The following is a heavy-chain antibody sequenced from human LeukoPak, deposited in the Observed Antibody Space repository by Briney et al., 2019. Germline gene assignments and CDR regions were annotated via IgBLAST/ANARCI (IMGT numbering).Heavy chain of an antibody. V-gene: IGHV1-69*13. Sequence: ASVKVSCKASGGTFSSYAISWERQAPGQGLEWMGGIIPIFGTANYAQKFQGRVTITADESTSTAYMELSSLRSEDTAVYYCAREICSSGCRVNPWFDPWGQGTLVTVSS. CDR3: AREICSSGCRVNPWFDP. D-gene: IGHD6-19*01. J-gene: IGHJ5*02. CDR2: IIPIFGTA. CDR1: GGTFSSYA.